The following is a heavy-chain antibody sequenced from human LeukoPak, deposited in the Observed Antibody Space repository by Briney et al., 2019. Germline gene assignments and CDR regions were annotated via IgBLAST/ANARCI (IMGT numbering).Heavy chain of an antibody. CDR2: ISGTGDTT. J-gene: IGHJ4*02. CDR3: AKDGAATIYYFDS. D-gene: IGHD5-12*01. V-gene: IGHV3-23*01. CDR1: GFTFNNCA. Sequence: GGSLRLSCAASGFTFNNCAMTWVRHAPAKGLEWVSAISGTGDTTYYADSVKGRFTISRDNSKNTLSLQMNSLRAEDSAVYYCAKDGAATIYYFDSWGQGTLVTVSS.